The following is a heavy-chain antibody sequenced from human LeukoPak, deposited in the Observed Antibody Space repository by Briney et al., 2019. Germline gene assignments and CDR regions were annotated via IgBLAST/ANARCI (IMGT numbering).Heavy chain of an antibody. CDR3: ARPSSIAARDDAFDI. J-gene: IGHJ3*02. D-gene: IGHD6-6*01. Sequence: ASVKVSCKASGYTFTSYAMNWVRQAPGQGLEWMGIINPSGGSTSYAQKFQGRVTMTRDTSTSTVYMELSSLRSEDTAVYYCARPSSIAARDDAFDIWGQGTMVTVSS. CDR1: GYTFTSYA. CDR2: INPSGGST. V-gene: IGHV1-46*01.